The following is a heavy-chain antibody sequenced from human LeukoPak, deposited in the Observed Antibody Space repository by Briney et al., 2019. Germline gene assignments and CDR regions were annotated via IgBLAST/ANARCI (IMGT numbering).Heavy chain of an antibody. D-gene: IGHD3-22*01. CDR3: AREYGGWFPYYYDSSGYYSYYFDY. V-gene: IGHV3-23*01. Sequence: GGSLRLSCAASGFTFSSYGLNWVRQAPGKGLEWVSVISGSGGSTYYADSVKGRFTISRDNSKNTLYLQMNSLRAEDTAVYYCAREYGGWFPYYYDSSGYYSYYFDYWGQGTLVTVSS. J-gene: IGHJ4*02. CDR2: ISGSGGST. CDR1: GFTFSSYG.